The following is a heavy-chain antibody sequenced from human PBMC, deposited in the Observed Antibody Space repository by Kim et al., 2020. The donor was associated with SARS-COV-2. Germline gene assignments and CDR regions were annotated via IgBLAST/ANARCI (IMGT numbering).Heavy chain of an antibody. J-gene: IGHJ4*01. CDR2: INHSGST. CDR3: ARGQGYSYVIKVFDY. V-gene: IGHV4-34*01. Sequence: SETLSLTCAVYVGSFSGYYWSWIRQPPGKGLEWLGEINHSGSTNYNPSLKSRVTISVDTSKNQFSLKLSSVTAADTAVYYCARGQGYSYVIKVFDYWGQGSLV. CDR1: VGSFSGYY. D-gene: IGHD5-18*01.